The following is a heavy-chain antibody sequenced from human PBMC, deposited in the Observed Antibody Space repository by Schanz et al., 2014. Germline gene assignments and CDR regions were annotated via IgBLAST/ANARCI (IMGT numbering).Heavy chain of an antibody. CDR2: MNESHSTI. D-gene: IGHD5-12*01. CDR1: GFSFSDYY. J-gene: IGHJ4*02. CDR3: ARKVVATIGGYYDN. V-gene: IGHV3-11*01. Sequence: QVHLLESGGGLVEPGGSLRLSCAASGFSFSDYYMSWIRQAPGKGLEWVSAMNESHSTIYYADSVRGRFTISRDNAENTLFLQMNSLRAEDTAVYYCARKVVATIGGYYDNWGQGTLVIVSS.